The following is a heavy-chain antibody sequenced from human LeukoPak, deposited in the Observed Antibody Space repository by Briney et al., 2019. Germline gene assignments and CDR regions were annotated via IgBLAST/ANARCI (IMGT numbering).Heavy chain of an antibody. J-gene: IGHJ4*02. Sequence: GGSLRLSCAASGFTFSGYSMNWVRQAPGKGLEWVSSISSSSSYIYYADSVRGRFTISRDNAKNSLYLQMNSLRAEDTAVYYCARGVVRYFDYWGQGALVTVSS. D-gene: IGHD3-9*01. CDR3: ARGVVRYFDY. CDR2: ISSSSSYI. CDR1: GFTFSGYS. V-gene: IGHV3-21*01.